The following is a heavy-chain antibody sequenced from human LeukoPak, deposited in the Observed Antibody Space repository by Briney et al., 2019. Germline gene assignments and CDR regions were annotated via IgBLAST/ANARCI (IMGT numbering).Heavy chain of an antibody. CDR2: INPNSGGT. J-gene: IGHJ5*02. D-gene: IGHD2-2*01. Sequence: ASVKVSRKASGYTFTGYYMHWVRQAPGQGLEWMGRINPNSGGTNYAQKFQGRVTMTRDTSISTAYMELSRLRSDDTAVYYCARVCSSTSCSPRRPWFDPWGQGTLVTVSS. V-gene: IGHV1-2*06. CDR1: GYTFTGYY. CDR3: ARVCSSTSCSPRRPWFDP.